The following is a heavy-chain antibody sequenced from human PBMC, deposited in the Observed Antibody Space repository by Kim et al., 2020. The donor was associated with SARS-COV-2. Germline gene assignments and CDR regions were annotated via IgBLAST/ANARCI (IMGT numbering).Heavy chain of an antibody. Sequence: GGSLRLSCAASGFTFSSYDMHWVRQGTEKGLEWVSSIGTKADTNYPDSVKDRFTISRENAKDSFYLQMNSLRAEDTAVYYCARGPIEEGIRATKGYFDLWGRGTVVTVSS. CDR3: ARGPIEEGIRATKGYFDL. V-gene: IGHV3-13*04. CDR1: GFTFSSYD. J-gene: IGHJ2*01. CDR2: IGTKADT. D-gene: IGHD1-20*01.